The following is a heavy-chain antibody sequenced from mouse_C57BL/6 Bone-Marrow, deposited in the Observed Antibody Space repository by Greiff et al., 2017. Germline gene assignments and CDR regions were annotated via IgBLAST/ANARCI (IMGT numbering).Heavy chain of an antibody. V-gene: IGHV1-64*01. Sequence: VQLQQPGAELVKPGASVKLSCKASGYTFTSYWMHWVKQRPGQGLEWIGMIHPNSGSTNYNEKFTSKATLTVDKSSSTAYMQLSSLTSEDSAVYYCASGLRTRFAYWGQGTLVTVSA. CDR2: IHPNSGST. D-gene: IGHD1-1*01. J-gene: IGHJ3*01. CDR3: ASGLRTRFAY. CDR1: GYTFTSYW.